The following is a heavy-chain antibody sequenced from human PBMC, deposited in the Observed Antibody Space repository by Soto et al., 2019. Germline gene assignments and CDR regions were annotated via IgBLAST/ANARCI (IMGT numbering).Heavy chain of an antibody. J-gene: IGHJ6*02. CDR3: AKGDEVGYGMDV. Sequence: QVQLVESGGGVVQPGRSLRLSCAASGFTFSSYGMHWVRQAPGKGLEWVAVISYDGSNKYYADSVKGRFTISRDNSKNTVYLQMNSLRAEDTAVYYCAKGDEVGYGMDVWGQGTTVTVSS. D-gene: IGHD3-16*01. CDR2: ISYDGSNK. V-gene: IGHV3-30*18. CDR1: GFTFSSYG.